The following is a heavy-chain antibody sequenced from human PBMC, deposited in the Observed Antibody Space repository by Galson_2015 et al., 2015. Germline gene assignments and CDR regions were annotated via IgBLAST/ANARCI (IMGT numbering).Heavy chain of an antibody. CDR3: ARSRGVKTWFLDAFDL. D-gene: IGHD3-22*01. Sequence: SLRLSCAASGFSVNTHHMSWVRQAPGKGLEWVSVIYSGGSIYYSDAVQGRFTTSRDSSTGAVDLQMNSLRVEDTAVYYCARSRGVKTWFLDAFDLWGQGTVVAVSS. CDR2: IYSGGSI. V-gene: IGHV3-53*01. CDR1: GFSVNTHH. J-gene: IGHJ3*01.